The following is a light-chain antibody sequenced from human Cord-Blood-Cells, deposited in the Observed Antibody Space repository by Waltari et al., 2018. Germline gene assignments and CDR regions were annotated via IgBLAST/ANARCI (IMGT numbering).Light chain of an antibody. V-gene: IGLV3-1*01. CDR2: QDS. CDR1: KLGAKY. CDR3: QAWDSSNVV. J-gene: IGLJ2*01. Sequence: SYELTQPPSVSVSPGQTASITCSGDKLGAKYACWYQQKPGQSPVLVIYQDSKRPSGIPERFSGSNSGNTATLTIGGTQAMDEADYYCQAWDSSNVVFGGGTKLTVL.